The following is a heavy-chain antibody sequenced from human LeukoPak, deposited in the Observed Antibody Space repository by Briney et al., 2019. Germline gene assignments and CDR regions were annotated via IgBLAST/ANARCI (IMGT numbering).Heavy chain of an antibody. CDR3: ARKFDY. V-gene: IGHV4-34*01. Sequence: SETLSLTCAVYGGSFSGYYWTWIRQPPGKGLVWIGEINHSGSTNYNPSLKSRVTISVDTSKNQLSLKLNSVTAADTAVYYCARKFDYWGQGTLVTVSS. J-gene: IGHJ4*02. CDR2: INHSGST. CDR1: GGSFSGYY.